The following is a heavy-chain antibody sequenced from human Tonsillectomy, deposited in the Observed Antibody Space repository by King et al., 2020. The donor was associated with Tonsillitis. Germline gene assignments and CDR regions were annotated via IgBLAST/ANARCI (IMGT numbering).Heavy chain of an antibody. CDR2: IYYSGST. CDR1: GGSISSYY. D-gene: IGHD3-3*01. J-gene: IGHJ3*02. CDR3: ARGYYDFWSGYYYDAFDI. V-gene: IGHV4-59*01. Sequence: QLQESGPGLVKPSETLSLTCTVSGGSISSYYWSWIRQPPGKGLEWSGYIYYSGSTNYNPSLKRRVTISVDTSKNQFSLKLSSVTAADTAVYYCARGYYDFWSGYYYDAFDIWGQGTMVTVSS.